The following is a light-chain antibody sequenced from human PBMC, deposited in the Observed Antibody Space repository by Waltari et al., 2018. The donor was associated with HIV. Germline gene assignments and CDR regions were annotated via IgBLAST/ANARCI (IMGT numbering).Light chain of an antibody. J-gene: IGLJ2*01. V-gene: IGLV3-25*03. CDR3: QSADSSGPYVL. Sequence: SSELTQPPSVSVSPGQTARITCSGGTLALEYAHWYQQKPGQAPVVVIHKDNERPSGIPERFSGSSSGTTVTLTISGVQAEDEADYYCQSADSSGPYVLFGGGTKLTVL. CDR2: KDN. CDR1: TLALEY.